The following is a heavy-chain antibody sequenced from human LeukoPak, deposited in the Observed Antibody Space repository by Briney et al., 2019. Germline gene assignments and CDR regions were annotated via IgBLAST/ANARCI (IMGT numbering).Heavy chain of an antibody. CDR3: ARGSLRWLQLN. Sequence: SETLSLTCAVYGGSFSGYYWSWIRQPPGKGLEWIGEINHSGSTNYNPSLKSRVTISVDTSKYQFSLKLSSVTAADTAVYYCARGSLRWLQLNWGQGTLVTVSS. V-gene: IGHV4-34*01. J-gene: IGHJ4*02. D-gene: IGHD5-24*01. CDR1: GGSFSGYY. CDR2: INHSGST.